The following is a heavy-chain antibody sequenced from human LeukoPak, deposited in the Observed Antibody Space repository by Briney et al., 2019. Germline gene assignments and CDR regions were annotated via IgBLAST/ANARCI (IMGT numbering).Heavy chain of an antibody. CDR1: GFTFSSYA. J-gene: IGHJ5*02. Sequence: GGSLRLSCAASGFTFSSYAMHWVRQAPGKGLEWVAVISYDGSNKYYADSVKGRFTISRDNSKNTLYLQMNSLRAEDTAVYYCARGQDGVLRFLEWLTPWFDPWGQGTLVTVSS. V-gene: IGHV3-30*01. CDR2: ISYDGSNK. CDR3: ARGQDGVLRFLEWLTPWFDP. D-gene: IGHD3-3*01.